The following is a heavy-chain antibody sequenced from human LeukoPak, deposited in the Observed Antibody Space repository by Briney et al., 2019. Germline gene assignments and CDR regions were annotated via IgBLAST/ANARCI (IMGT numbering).Heavy chain of an antibody. V-gene: IGHV3-43*02. CDR3: AKDIPDVGLYFDL. CDR1: GFTFDDYA. Sequence: GGSLRLSCAASGFTFDDYAMHWVRQAPGGGLEWIPLISGDGVTTYYVDSVKGRFTISRDNSKNSLYLQMNSLRTEDTALYYCAKDIPDVGLYFDLWGRSTLVTVSS. J-gene: IGHJ2*01. CDR2: ISGDGVTT. D-gene: IGHD2-2*03.